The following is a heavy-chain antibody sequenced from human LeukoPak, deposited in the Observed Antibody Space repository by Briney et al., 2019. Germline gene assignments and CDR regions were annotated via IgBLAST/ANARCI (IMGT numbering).Heavy chain of an antibody. CDR1: GFTFSSYS. Sequence: PGGSLRLSCAASGFTFSSYSMSWVRRAPGKGLEWVSFISSTSSYIYYADSVKGRFTISRDNAKNSLYLQMSSLRAEDTAVYYCARDDGSGVDYWGQGTLVTVSS. J-gene: IGHJ4*02. CDR2: ISSTSSYI. CDR3: ARDDGSGVDY. V-gene: IGHV3-21*01. D-gene: IGHD2-15*01.